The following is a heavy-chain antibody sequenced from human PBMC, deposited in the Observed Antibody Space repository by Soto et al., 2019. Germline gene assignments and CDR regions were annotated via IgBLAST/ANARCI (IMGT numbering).Heavy chain of an antibody. CDR3: AKRGRSNWSYFDD. Sequence: HPGGSLRLSCAASGFTFSSSWMHWVRQAPGKGLVWVSRINSDGSSTNYADSVKGRFTISRDNSKNTLYLQMNSLRAEDTALYYCAKRGRSNWSYFDDWGQGTLVTVSS. V-gene: IGHV3-74*01. J-gene: IGHJ4*02. D-gene: IGHD1-20*01. CDR2: INSDGSST. CDR1: GFTFSSSW.